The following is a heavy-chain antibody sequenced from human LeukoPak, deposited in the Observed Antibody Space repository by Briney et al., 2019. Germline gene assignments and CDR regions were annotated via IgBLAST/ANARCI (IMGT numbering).Heavy chain of an antibody. V-gene: IGHV3-7*03. CDR3: ARVSSGSYYFYY. CDR2: IQQDGSDK. D-gene: IGHD1-26*01. Sequence: GGSLRLSCAASGFTFSSSWMSWVRQAPGKGLEWVANIQQDGSDKYYVDSVKGRFTISRDNAKNSLYLQMNSLRAEDTAVYYCARVSSGSYYFYYWGQGTLVTVSS. J-gene: IGHJ4*02. CDR1: GFTFSSSW.